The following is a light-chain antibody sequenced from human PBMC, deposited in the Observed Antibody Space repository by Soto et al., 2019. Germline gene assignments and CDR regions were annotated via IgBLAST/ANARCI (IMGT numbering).Light chain of an antibody. CDR1: QSVSNY. J-gene: IGKJ4*01. CDR3: QQRNYWPLT. CDR2: DAF. V-gene: IGKV3-11*01. Sequence: EIVLTQSPATLSLSPGERATLSCRASQSVSNYLAWYQQKPGQPPRLLIYDAFSRATGIPARFSGSGSGTDFTLTITSLEPEEFAVYYCQQRNYWPLTFGGGTKVDIK.